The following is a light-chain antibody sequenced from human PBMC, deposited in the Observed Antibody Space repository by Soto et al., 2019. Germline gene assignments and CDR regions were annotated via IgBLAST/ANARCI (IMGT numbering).Light chain of an antibody. CDR2: DVT. Sequence: QSALTQPASVSGSPGQSITISCTGSSSDIGGYNYVSWYQQHPGKAPKLIIYDVTYRPSGFSYRFSASKSGSTASLTISGLQHEDEADYYCSSYSGSTTHILFGGGTKLTVL. V-gene: IGLV2-14*01. CDR3: SSYSGSTTHIL. J-gene: IGLJ2*01. CDR1: SSDIGGYNY.